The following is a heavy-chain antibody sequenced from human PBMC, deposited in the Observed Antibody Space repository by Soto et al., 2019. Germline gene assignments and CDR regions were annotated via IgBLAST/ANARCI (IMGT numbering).Heavy chain of an antibody. J-gene: IGHJ4*02. D-gene: IGHD2-15*01. CDR3: ATMGTPATGLYFFDY. V-gene: IGHV4-30-4*01. Sequence: QVQLQESRRGLVKPSQTLSLTCTVSGGSISSGNYYWSWIRQPPGKGLEWIGFISYSGSTYYSTSLKSRVTISVDTSKSQFSLNLSFVTAADTAVYYCATMGTPATGLYFFDYWGQGSLVTVSS. CDR2: ISYSGST. CDR1: GGSISSGNYY.